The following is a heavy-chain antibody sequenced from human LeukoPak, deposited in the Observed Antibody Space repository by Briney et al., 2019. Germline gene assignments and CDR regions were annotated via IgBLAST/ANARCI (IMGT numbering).Heavy chain of an antibody. CDR3: ARVGKPYYYGMDV. Sequence: SETLSLTCTVSGGSISSYYWSWIRQPPGKGLEWIGYIYYSGSTNYNPSLKSRVTISVDASKNQFSLKLSSVTAADTAVYYCARVGKPYYYGMDVWGQGTTVTVSS. J-gene: IGHJ6*02. V-gene: IGHV4-59*01. CDR2: IYYSGST. CDR1: GGSISSYY.